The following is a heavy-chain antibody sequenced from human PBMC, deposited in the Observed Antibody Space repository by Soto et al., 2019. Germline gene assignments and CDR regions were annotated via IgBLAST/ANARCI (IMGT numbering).Heavy chain of an antibody. Sequence: PSETLSLTCTVSGGSISSGDYYWSWIRQPPGKGLEWIGYIYYSGSTYYNPSLKSRVTISVDTSKNQFSLKLSSVTAADTAVYYCARGLHSNYYYYGMDVWGQGTTVPVSS. CDR1: GGSISSGDYY. J-gene: IGHJ6*02. D-gene: IGHD4-4*01. CDR3: ARGLHSNYYYYGMDV. CDR2: IYYSGST. V-gene: IGHV4-30-4*01.